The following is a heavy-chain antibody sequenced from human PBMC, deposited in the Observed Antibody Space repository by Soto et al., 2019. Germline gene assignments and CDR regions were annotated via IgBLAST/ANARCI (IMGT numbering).Heavy chain of an antibody. D-gene: IGHD2-15*01. CDR1: GYTFTNYA. V-gene: IGHV1-3*01. CDR2: INAGNGDT. Sequence: QVQLVQSGAEVKKPGASVKVSCKASGYTFTNYAMHWVCQAPGQRLEWMGWINAGNGDTKYSQKFQGRVTVTRDTPASTAYMELSSLRSEDTAVYYCARGGGYCSGDSCYGEYFQHWGQGTLVTVSS. CDR3: ARGGGYCSGDSCYGEYFQH. J-gene: IGHJ1*01.